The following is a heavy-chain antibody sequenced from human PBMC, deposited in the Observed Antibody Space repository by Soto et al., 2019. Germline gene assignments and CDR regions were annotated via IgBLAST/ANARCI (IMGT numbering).Heavy chain of an antibody. CDR1: GFTFSSYG. CDR2: IWYDGSNK. V-gene: IGHV3-33*01. CDR3: ARDGYYYDSSGYPDAFDI. Sequence: PGGSLRLSCAASGFTFSSYGMHWVRQAPGKGLEWVAVIWYDGSNKYYADSVKGRFTISRDNSKNTLYLQMNSLRAEDTAVYYCARDGYYYDSSGYPDAFDIWGQGTMVTVSS. J-gene: IGHJ3*02. D-gene: IGHD3-22*01.